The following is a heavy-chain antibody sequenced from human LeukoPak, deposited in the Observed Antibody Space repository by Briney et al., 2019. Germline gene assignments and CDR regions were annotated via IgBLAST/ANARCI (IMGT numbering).Heavy chain of an antibody. V-gene: IGHV4-38-2*01. CDR1: GYSISSGYY. J-gene: IGHJ6*03. CDR2: IYHSGST. CDR3: ARPIAAAVLDYYYYYMDV. D-gene: IGHD6-13*01. Sequence: SETLSLTCAVSGYSISSGYYWGWIRQPPGKGLEWIGSIYHSGSTYYNPSLKSRFTISVDTSKNQFSLKLSSVTAADTAVYYCARPIAAAVLDYYYYYMDVWGKGTTVTVSS.